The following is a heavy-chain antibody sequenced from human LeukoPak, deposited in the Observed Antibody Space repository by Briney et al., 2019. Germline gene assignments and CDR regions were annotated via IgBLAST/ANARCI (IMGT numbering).Heavy chain of an antibody. CDR2: IYYSGST. V-gene: IGHV4-39*01. CDR3: ASIGNKSAGY. Sequence: SETLSLTCTVSGGSISSSSYYWGWIRQPPGKGLEWIGSIYYSGSTYYNPSLKSRVTISVDTSKNQFSLKLSSVTAADTAVYYCASIGNKSAGYWGQGTPVTVSS. D-gene: IGHD1/OR15-1a*01. CDR1: GGSISSSSYY. J-gene: IGHJ4*02.